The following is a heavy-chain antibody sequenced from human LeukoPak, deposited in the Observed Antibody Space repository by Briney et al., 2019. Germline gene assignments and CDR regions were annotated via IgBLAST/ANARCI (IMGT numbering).Heavy chain of an antibody. D-gene: IGHD4-17*01. CDR2: IKSKTEGGTT. CDR1: GFTFSNAW. J-gene: IGHJ3*02. CDR3: TTDGTVSATLDAFDI. Sequence: PGGSLRLSCAASGFTFSNAWMSWVRQAPGKGLEWVGRIKSKTEGGTTDYAAPVKGRFTISRDDSKNTLYLQMNSLKTEDTAVYYCTTDGTVSATLDAFDIWGQGTMVTVSS. V-gene: IGHV3-15*01.